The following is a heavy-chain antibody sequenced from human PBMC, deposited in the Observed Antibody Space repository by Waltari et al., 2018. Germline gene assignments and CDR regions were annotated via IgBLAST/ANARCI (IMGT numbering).Heavy chain of an antibody. Sequence: EVQLVESGGGLVQPGGSLRLSCAASGFTFSSYSMNWVRQAPGKGLEWVSYISSSSSTIYYADSVKGLFTISRDNAKNSLYLQMNSLRAEDTAVYYCARGRMTNGDYWGQGTLVTVSS. CDR3: ARGRMTNGDY. CDR1: GFTFSSYS. CDR2: ISSSSSTI. D-gene: IGHD1-1*01. J-gene: IGHJ4*02. V-gene: IGHV3-48*04.